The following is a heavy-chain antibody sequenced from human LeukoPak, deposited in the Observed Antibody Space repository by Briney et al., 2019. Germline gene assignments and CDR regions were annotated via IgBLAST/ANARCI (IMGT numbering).Heavy chain of an antibody. V-gene: IGHV3-21*01. CDR1: GFTFSRYS. J-gene: IGHJ4*02. CDR2: ISSSSSDK. D-gene: IGHD6-13*01. CDR3: SVTWGSSWYYFDY. Sequence: PGGSLRLSCVASGFTFSRYSMNWVRQAPGKGLEWVSSISSSSSDKYYADSVKGRFTISRDNAENSLYLQMNSLRAEDTAVYYCSVTWGSSWYYFDYWGQGTLVTVSS.